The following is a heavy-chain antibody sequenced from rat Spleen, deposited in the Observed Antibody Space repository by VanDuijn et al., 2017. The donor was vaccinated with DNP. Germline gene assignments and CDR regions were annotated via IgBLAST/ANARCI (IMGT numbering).Heavy chain of an antibody. D-gene: IGHD1-3*01. J-gene: IGHJ4*01. Sequence: VQLVESGGGLVQPGRSLKLSCAASGFTFSDYYMAWVRQAPTKGLEWMGRIQSGGSTDYNSALKSRLSISRDTSKSQVFLKMNSVQTEDTAMYFGARSLATVAPTGAMDVWGQGISVIVSS. CDR3: ARSLATVAPTGAMDV. CDR2: IQSGGST. CDR1: GFTFSDYY. V-gene: IGHV2-27*01.